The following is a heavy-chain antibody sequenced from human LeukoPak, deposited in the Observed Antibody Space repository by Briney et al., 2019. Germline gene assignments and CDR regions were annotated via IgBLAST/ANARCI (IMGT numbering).Heavy chain of an antibody. J-gene: IGHJ4*02. CDR1: GGSISNYY. CDR3: ARGRHSGDFYYFDY. V-gene: IGHV4-4*07. Sequence: PSETLSLTCTVSGGSISNYYWSWIRQPAGKGLEWIGRIYTSGSTNYNPSLKSRLTMSLDTSKNQFSLKLRSVTAADTAVYYCARGRHSGDFYYFDYWGQGTLVTVSS. D-gene: IGHD4-17*01. CDR2: IYTSGST.